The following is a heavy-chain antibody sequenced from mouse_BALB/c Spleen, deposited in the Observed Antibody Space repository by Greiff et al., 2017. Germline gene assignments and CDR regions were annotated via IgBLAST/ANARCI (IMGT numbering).Heavy chain of an antibody. CDR1: GYAFSSYW. Sequence: VKLVESGAELVRPGSSVKISCKASGYAFSSYWMNWVKQRPGQGLEWIGQIYPGDGDTNYNGKFKGKATLTADKSSSTAYMQLSSLTSEDSAVYFCARYGLGEVRRGYYAMDYWGQGTSVTVSS. CDR3: ARYGLGEVRRGYYAMDY. J-gene: IGHJ4*01. V-gene: IGHV1-80*01. D-gene: IGHD2-14*01. CDR2: IYPGDGDT.